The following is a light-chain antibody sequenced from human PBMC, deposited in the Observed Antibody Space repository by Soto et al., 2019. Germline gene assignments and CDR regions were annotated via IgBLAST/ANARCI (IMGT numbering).Light chain of an antibody. V-gene: IGKV1-8*01. CDR3: HQYYSYPPLT. J-gene: IGKJ5*01. CDR2: AAS. Sequence: AIRMTQSPSSFSASTGDRVTITCRASQGISSYLAWYQQKPGKAPKLLIYAASTLQSGVPSRFSGSGSGTDSTLTISCLQSEAFATYYCHQYYSYPPLTFGQGTRLEIK. CDR1: QGISSY.